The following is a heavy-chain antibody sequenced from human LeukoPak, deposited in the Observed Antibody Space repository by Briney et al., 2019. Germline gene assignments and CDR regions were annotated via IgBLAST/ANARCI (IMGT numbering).Heavy chain of an antibody. D-gene: IGHD2-15*01. CDR3: AKLGPGYCSVGTCYSRWYYFDS. Sequence: GGSLRLSCAASGLTFSSYAMSWVRQAPGKGLEWVSAISGSSGSTYYADSVKGRFNISRDNSKKTLYMQMNSLRAEDTALYYCAKLGPGYCSVGTCYSRWYYFDSWGQGTLVTVSS. CDR2: ISGSSGST. J-gene: IGHJ4*02. V-gene: IGHV3-23*01. CDR1: GLTFSSYA.